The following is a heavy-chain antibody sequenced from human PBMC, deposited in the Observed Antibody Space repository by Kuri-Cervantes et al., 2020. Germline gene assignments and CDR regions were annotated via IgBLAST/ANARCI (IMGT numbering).Heavy chain of an antibody. V-gene: IGHV4-38-2*01. CDR2: INHSGDT. D-gene: IGHD5-18*01. J-gene: IGHJ6*03. CDR1: GYSISSGYY. Sequence: SETLSLTCAVSGYSISSGYYWGWIRQPPGKGLEWIGEINHSGDTNYNPSLKSRVTISVDTSKNQFSLKLSSVTAADTAVYYCARGGGYSYGSYYYYYMDVWGKGTTVTVSS. CDR3: ARGGGYSYGSYYYYYMDV.